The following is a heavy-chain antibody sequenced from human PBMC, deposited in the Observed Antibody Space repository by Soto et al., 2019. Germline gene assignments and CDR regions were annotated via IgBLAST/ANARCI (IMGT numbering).Heavy chain of an antibody. D-gene: IGHD4-4*01. CDR3: AKDDDDYTYDY. CDR2: ISGSGGST. Sequence: GGSLRLSCAASGFTFSSYAMSWFRQAPGKGLEWVSAISGSGGSTYYTDSVKGRFTISRDNSKNTLCLQMNSLRAEDTAVYYCAKDDDDYTYDYWGQGTLVTVST. CDR1: GFTFSSYA. V-gene: IGHV3-23*01. J-gene: IGHJ4*02.